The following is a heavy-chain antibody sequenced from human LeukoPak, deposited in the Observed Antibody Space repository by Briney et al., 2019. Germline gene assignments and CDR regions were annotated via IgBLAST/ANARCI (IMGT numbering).Heavy chain of an antibody. CDR3: ANREMANTKEVDAFDI. D-gene: IGHD5-24*01. Sequence: GGSLRLSCAASGFTFSSYAMSWVRQAPGKGMEWVSAISGSGGSTYYADSVKGRFTISRDNSKNTLYLQMNSLRAEDTAVYYCANREMANTKEVDAFDIWGQGTMVTVSS. CDR1: GFTFSSYA. V-gene: IGHV3-23*01. J-gene: IGHJ3*02. CDR2: ISGSGGST.